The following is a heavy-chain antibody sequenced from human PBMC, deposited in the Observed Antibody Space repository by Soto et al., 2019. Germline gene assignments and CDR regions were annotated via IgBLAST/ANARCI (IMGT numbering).Heavy chain of an antibody. CDR1: GFTFSSYW. CDR2: INSDGSST. D-gene: IGHD4-17*01. Sequence: EVQLVESGGGLVQPGGSLRLSCAASGFTFSSYWMHWVRQAPGKGLVWVSRINSDGSSTNYADSVKGRFTISRVNAKNTLYLQMSSLRAEDTAVYYCAAYDYGSDRDYWCQGILVTVSS. CDR3: AAYDYGSDRDY. V-gene: IGHV3-74*01. J-gene: IGHJ4*02.